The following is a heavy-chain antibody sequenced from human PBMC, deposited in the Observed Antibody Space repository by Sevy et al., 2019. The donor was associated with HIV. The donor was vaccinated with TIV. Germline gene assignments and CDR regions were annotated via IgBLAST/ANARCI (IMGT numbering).Heavy chain of an antibody. V-gene: IGHV3-74*01. D-gene: IGHD1-26*01. CDR3: ARGRYSGRYYGGSGFDY. CDR1: GFTFSSYW. CDR2: INSDESTT. J-gene: IGHJ4*02. Sequence: GGSLRLSCAASGFTFSSYWMHWVRQAPGKGLVWVSRINSDESTTNSADSGKGRFTISRDNAENTMYLQMNSLRAEDTAVYYCARGRYSGRYYGGSGFDYWGQGTLVTVSS.